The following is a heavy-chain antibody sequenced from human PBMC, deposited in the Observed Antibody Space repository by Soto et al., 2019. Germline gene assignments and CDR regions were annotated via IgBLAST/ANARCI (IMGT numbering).Heavy chain of an antibody. D-gene: IGHD1-26*01. CDR1: GYTFTTYG. CDR2: LSGYNGQT. CDR3: ASDGRTEPRVEGRNAMDA. V-gene: IGHV1-18*01. J-gene: IGHJ6*02. Sequence: QVQLVQSGPEVKKPGASVKVSCKASGYTFTTYGISWVRQAPGQGLEWMGWLSGYNGQTNYAQKFRGRVTITTDTSTSTAGRELRGMTSDDTAMYFCASDGRTEPRVEGRNAMDAWGQGTTVTVSS.